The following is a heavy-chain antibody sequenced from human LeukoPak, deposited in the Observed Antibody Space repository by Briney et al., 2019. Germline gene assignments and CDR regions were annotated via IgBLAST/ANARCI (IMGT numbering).Heavy chain of an antibody. D-gene: IGHD4-23*01. Sequence: SVKVSCKASGGTFSSYAISWVRQAPGQGLEWMGGIIPIFGTANYAQKFQGRVTITADESTSTAYMELSSLRSEDTAVYYCARSYGGNSDWFDPWGQGTLVTVSS. CDR2: IIPIFGTA. CDR3: ARSYGGNSDWFDP. J-gene: IGHJ5*02. CDR1: GGTFSSYA. V-gene: IGHV1-69*13.